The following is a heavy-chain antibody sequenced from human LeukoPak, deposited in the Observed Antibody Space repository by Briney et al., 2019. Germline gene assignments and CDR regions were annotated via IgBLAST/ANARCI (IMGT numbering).Heavy chain of an antibody. Sequence: GGSLRFSCAASGFTVSSNHINWVRQAPGKGLEWVAIVYSNGSAYYADSVKDRFTISTDNSKNTVYLQMNSLRAADTAVYYCAREDPIVYWGQGTLVTVSS. CDR3: AREDPIVY. CDR2: VYSNGSA. CDR1: GFTVSSNH. D-gene: IGHD3-16*02. V-gene: IGHV3-66*03. J-gene: IGHJ4*02.